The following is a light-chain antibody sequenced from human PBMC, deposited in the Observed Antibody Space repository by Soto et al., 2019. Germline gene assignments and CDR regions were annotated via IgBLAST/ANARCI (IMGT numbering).Light chain of an antibody. CDR1: QSIGVA. V-gene: IGKV3-11*01. J-gene: IGKJ1*01. CDR2: DAS. Sequence: EIVLTQSPATLSLSPGERATLSCRAIQSIGVAIAWYQHKPGQAPRLLIFDASQRATGIPARFRGSGSGTDFPLSISSLEPEDFAVYYCQQRTDRPPWTFGQGTKVESK. CDR3: QQRTDRPPWT.